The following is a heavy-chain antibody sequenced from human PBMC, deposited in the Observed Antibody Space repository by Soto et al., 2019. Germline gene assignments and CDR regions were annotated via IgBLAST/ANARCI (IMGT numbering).Heavy chain of an antibody. Sequence: ETLSLTCVVSGGSLSDYSWSWIRQPPGMALEWIGEINHLGSITYNPSLKSRVTMSVDTSKNQFSLTLNSVTAADTATYYCARGGISHWAYFYYMDVWDRGTTVTVSS. V-gene: IGHV4-34*01. CDR2: INHLGSI. CDR3: ARGGISHWAYFYYMDV. J-gene: IGHJ6*03. CDR1: GGSLSDYS. D-gene: IGHD2-21*01.